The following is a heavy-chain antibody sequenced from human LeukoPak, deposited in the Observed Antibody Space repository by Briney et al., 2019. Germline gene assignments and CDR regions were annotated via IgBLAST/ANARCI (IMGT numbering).Heavy chain of an antibody. V-gene: IGHV4-59*01. D-gene: IGHD6-13*01. J-gene: IGHJ4*02. Sequence: SETLSLTCTVSGASTSSYYWSWIRQPPGKGLEWIGYIYYSGSTHYNPSLKSRVTISVDTSKNQFSLRLSSMTAADTAVYYCASGPYPAAGTDHQFDYWGQGTLVTVSS. CDR3: ASGPYPAAGTDHQFDY. CDR2: IYYSGST. CDR1: GASTSSYY.